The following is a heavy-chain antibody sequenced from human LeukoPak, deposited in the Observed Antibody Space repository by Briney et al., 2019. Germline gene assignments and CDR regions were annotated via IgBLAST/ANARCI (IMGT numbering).Heavy chain of an antibody. CDR2: ISYDGSNK. CDR3: ATVGFDY. V-gene: IGHV3-30-3*01. J-gene: IGHJ4*02. D-gene: IGHD1-26*01. CDR1: GFTFSSYA. Sequence: GGSLRLSCAASGFTFSSYAMHWVRQAPGKGLEWVAVISYDGSNKYYADSVKGRFTISRDNSKNTLYLQMNSLRAGDTAVYYCATVGFDYWGQGTLVTVSS.